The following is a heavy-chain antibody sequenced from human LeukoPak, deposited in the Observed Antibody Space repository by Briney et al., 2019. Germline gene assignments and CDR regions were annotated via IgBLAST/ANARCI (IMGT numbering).Heavy chain of an antibody. J-gene: IGHJ4*02. CDR1: DGSISSYY. V-gene: IGHV4-59*01. CDR2: IHYSGST. D-gene: IGHD5-12*01. Sequence: PSETLSLTCSISDGSISSYYWTWIRQSPGKGLEWIGHIHYSGSTHYNPSLQSRVSISIDTSKNHFSLKLRSVTAVDTAVYYCARWGHFETSGYFVVDYWGQGALVTVSS. CDR3: ARWGHFETSGYFVVDY.